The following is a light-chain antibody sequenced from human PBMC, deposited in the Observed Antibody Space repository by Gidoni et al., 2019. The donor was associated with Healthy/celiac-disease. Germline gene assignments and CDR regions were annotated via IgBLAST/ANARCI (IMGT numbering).Light chain of an antibody. Sequence: EIVLTQSPGTLSLSPGERATLSCRASQSVRSSFLAWYQQKPGQAPRLLIYVASSRATGIPDRFSGRGSGTDFTLAISRLEPEDFAVYYCQQYGSSPLITFXQXTRLEIK. CDR3: QQYGSSPLIT. V-gene: IGKV3-20*01. CDR1: QSVRSSF. J-gene: IGKJ5*01. CDR2: VAS.